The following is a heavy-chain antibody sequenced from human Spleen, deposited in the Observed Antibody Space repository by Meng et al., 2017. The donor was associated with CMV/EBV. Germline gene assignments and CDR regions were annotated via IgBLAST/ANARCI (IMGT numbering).Heavy chain of an antibody. J-gene: IGHJ5*02. V-gene: IGHV1-2*02. CDR2: INPNSGGT. CDR1: GYTFTGYY. Sequence: KASGYTFTGYYRHGVRQAPGQGLEWMGWINPNSGGTNYAQKFQGRVTMTRDTSISTAYMELSRLRSDDTAVYYCARGGDYDRYWFDPWGQGTLVTVSS. D-gene: IGHD3-22*01. CDR3: ARGGDYDRYWFDP.